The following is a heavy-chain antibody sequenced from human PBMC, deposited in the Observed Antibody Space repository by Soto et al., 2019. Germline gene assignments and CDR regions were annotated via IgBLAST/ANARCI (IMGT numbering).Heavy chain of an antibody. Sequence: SETLSLTCTVSGGSISSYYWSWIRQPPGKGLEWIGYIYYSGSNNYNPSLKSRVTISVDTSKNQFSLKLSSVTAADTAVYYCARAGTTMDRGVISGWFDPSGQGTLVTAS. V-gene: IGHV4-59*01. CDR2: IYYSGSN. CDR1: GGSISSYY. D-gene: IGHD3-10*01. J-gene: IGHJ5*02. CDR3: ARAGTTMDRGVISGWFDP.